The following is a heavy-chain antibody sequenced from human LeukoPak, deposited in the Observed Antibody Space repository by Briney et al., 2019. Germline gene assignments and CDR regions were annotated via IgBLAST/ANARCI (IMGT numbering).Heavy chain of an antibody. CDR1: GFTFNTCA. CDR2: ISWNSGSI. V-gene: IGHV3-9*01. D-gene: IGHD3-10*01. Sequence: GGSLRLSCAASGFTFNTCAMSWVRQPPGKGLERVSGISWNSGSIGYADSVKGRFTISRDNAKNSLYLQMNSLRAEDTALYYCAKAEMVRGAPFTYWGQGTLVTVSS. J-gene: IGHJ4*02. CDR3: AKAEMVRGAPFTY.